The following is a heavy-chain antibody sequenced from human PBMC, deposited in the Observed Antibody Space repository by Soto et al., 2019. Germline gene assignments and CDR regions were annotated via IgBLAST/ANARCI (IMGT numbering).Heavy chain of an antibody. D-gene: IGHD3-9*01. CDR3: ARPPGYISDWYYFDL. Sequence: ASVKVSCKASGYSFTKYHMHWVRQAPGQGFEWLGRISPKSGATNYAQKFQGRVTMTWDTSLNTAYMELSSLISEDTAVYYCARPPGYISDWYYFDLWGQGTLVTVSS. V-gene: IGHV1-2*02. J-gene: IGHJ4*02. CDR1: GYSFTKYH. CDR2: ISPKSGAT.